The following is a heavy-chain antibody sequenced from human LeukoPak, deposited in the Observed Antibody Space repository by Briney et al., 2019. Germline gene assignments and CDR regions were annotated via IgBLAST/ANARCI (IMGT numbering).Heavy chain of an antibody. CDR2: IYYSGST. V-gene: IGHV4-59*08. J-gene: IGHJ4*02. Sequence: SETLSLTCTVSGGSISSYYWSWIRQPPGKGLEWIGYIYYSGSTNYNPSLKSRVTISVDTSKNQFSLKLSSVTAADTAVYYCARHVWEGLLLPFTGSSGGIDYWGQGTLVTVSS. CDR1: GGSISSYY. CDR3: ARHVWEGLLLPFTGSSGGIDY. D-gene: IGHD3-16*01.